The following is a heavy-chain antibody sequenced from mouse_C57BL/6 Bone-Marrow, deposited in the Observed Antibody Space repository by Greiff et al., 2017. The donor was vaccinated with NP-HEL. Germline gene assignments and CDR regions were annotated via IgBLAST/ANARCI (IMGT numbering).Heavy chain of an antibody. Sequence: VQLQQSGPELVKPGASVKISCKASGYAFSSSWMNWVKQRPGKGLEWIGRIYPGDGDTNYNGKFKGKATLTADKSSSTAYMQLSSLTSEDSAVYFCARYYYATWFAYWGQGTLVTVSA. D-gene: IGHD1-1*01. CDR3: ARYYYATWFAY. J-gene: IGHJ3*01. CDR2: IYPGDGDT. V-gene: IGHV1-82*01. CDR1: GYAFSSSW.